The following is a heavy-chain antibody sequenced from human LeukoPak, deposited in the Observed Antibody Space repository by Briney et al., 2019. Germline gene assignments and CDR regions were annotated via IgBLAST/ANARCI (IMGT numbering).Heavy chain of an antibody. V-gene: IGHV3-48*01. D-gene: IGHD3-22*01. CDR2: IDTTSSTI. J-gene: IGHJ4*02. Sequence: PGGSLRLSCAASEFTFRTYSMNWVRQAPGKGLEWVSYIDTTSSTIYYADSVKGRFTISRDNAKNSLYLQMNSLRAEDTAVYYCVRDGVDSGLYFDYWGQGTLVTVSS. CDR3: VRDGVDSGLYFDY. CDR1: EFTFRTYS.